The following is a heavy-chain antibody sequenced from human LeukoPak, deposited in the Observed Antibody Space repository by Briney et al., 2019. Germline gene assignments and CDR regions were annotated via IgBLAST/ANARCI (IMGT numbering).Heavy chain of an antibody. CDR2: IRSNSDTI. J-gene: IGHJ4*02. CDR3: ARDPRYSGYDYFDY. D-gene: IGHD5-12*01. CDR1: GGSFSGYY. V-gene: IGHV3-11*04. Sequence: LSLTCAVYGGSFSGYYWSWIRQPPGKGLEWISYIRSNSDTIYYADSVKGRFTISRDNAENSLYLQMSSLRTEDTAVYYCARDPRYSGYDYFDYWGQGTLVTVSS.